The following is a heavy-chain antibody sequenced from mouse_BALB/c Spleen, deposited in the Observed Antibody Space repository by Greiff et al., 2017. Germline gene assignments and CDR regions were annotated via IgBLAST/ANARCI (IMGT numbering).Heavy chain of an antibody. CDR2: IDTSDSYT. CDR1: GYTFTDYW. D-gene: IGHD6-1*01. V-gene: IGHV1-69*01. Sequence: VQLQQPGAELVMPGASVKMSCKASGYTFTDYWMHWVKQRPGQGLEWIGAIDTSDSYTSYNQKFKGKATLTVDESSSTAYMQLSSLTSEDSAVYYCARLSRPFAYWGQGTLVTVSA. J-gene: IGHJ3*01. CDR3: ARLSRPFAY.